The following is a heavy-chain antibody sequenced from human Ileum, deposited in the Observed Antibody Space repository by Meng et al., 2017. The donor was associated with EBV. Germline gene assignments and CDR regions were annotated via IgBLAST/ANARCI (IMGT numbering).Heavy chain of an antibody. J-gene: IGHJ4*02. CDR2: ICYTDYT. CDR1: GGSIRSSNYC. CDR3: AMGPDYAKTGY. V-gene: IGHV4-39*01. Sequence: LPLQESGPGMVKPSETLSLHCSVSGGSIRSSNYCLGWIRPPPGKGLEWIQSICYTDYTHYNPSLKSRVTISADKSKNQFSLRLNSLTAAGTAVYYCAMGPDYAKTGYWGQGTLVTVSS. D-gene: IGHD4-17*01.